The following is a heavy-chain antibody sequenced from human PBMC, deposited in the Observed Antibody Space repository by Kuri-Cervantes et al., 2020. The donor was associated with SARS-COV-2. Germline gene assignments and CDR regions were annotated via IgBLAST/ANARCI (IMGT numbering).Heavy chain of an antibody. V-gene: IGHV3-48*01. CDR1: GFTFSSYS. D-gene: IGHD2-2*02. CDR2: ISSRSSTI. CDR3: ASPEVAIRG. J-gene: IGHJ4*02. Sequence: GESLKISCAASGFTFSSYSMNWVRQAPGKGLEWVSYISSRSSTIYYADSVKGRFTISRDNAKNSLYLQMNSLRAEDTAVYYCASPEVAIRGWGQGTLVTVSS.